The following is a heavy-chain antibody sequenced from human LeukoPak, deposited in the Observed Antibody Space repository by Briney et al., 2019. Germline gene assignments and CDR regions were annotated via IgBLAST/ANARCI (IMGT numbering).Heavy chain of an antibody. J-gene: IGHJ1*01. CDR3: ARGTSSGWSSKYFQH. D-gene: IGHD6-13*01. CDR2: INHSGST. Sequence: SETPSLTCAVYGGSFSGYYWSWIRQPPGKGLERIGEINHSGSTNYNPSLKSRVTISVDTSKNQFSLKLSSVTAADTAVYYCARGTSSGWSSKYFQHWGQGTLVTVSS. V-gene: IGHV4-34*01. CDR1: GGSFSGYY.